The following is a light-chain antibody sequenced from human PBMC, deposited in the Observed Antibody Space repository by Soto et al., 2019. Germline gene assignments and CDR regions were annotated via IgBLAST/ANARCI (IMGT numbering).Light chain of an antibody. Sequence: EIVMTQSPATLSVSPGERVTLSCRASQSVTSNVAWYQQKPGQAPRLLIYAASTRATGIPARFSGSGSGTEFPLTISSLQSEDFAVYYCQQYNNGPPITFGPGTKVDI. CDR3: QQYNNGPPIT. J-gene: IGKJ3*01. CDR2: AAS. V-gene: IGKV3D-15*01. CDR1: QSVTSN.